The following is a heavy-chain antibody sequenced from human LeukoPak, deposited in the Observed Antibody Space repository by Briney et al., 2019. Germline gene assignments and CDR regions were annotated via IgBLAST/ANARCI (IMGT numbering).Heavy chain of an antibody. Sequence: ASVKVSCKASGYTFTSYAMHWVRQAPGQRLEWMGWINAGNGNTKYSQKFQGRVTITRDTSASTAYMELSSLRSEDTAVYYCARVSTRNHCSSTSCYNRDLDYWGQGTLVTVSS. J-gene: IGHJ4*02. V-gene: IGHV1-3*01. CDR2: INAGNGNT. CDR3: ARVSTRNHCSSTSCYNRDLDY. CDR1: GYTFTSYA. D-gene: IGHD2-2*02.